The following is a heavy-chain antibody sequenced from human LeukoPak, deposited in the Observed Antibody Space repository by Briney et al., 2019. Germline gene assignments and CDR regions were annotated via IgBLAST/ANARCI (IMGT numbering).Heavy chain of an antibody. CDR3: ARDCSGGSCYGAFDI. D-gene: IGHD2-15*01. CDR2: IYYSGST. Sequence: SETLSLTCTVSGGSISSSSYYWGWIRQPPGRGLEWIGSIYYSGSTYYNPSLKSRITISVDTSENRFSLKLSSVTATDTAVYYCARDCSGGSCYGAFDIWGQGTMVTVSS. J-gene: IGHJ3*02. V-gene: IGHV4-39*07. CDR1: GGSISSSSYY.